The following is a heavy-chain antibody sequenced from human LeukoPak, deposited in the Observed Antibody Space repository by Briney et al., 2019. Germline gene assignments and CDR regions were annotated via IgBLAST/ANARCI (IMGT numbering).Heavy chain of an antibody. D-gene: IGHD3-10*01. J-gene: IGHJ4*02. CDR3: ARGGSFITMAGSFDY. V-gene: IGHV1-18*01. CDR2: ISAYNGNT. CDR1: GYTFTSYG. Sequence: ASVKVSCKASGYTFTSYGISWVRQAPGQGLEWMGWISAYNGNTNYAQKLQGRVTMTTDTSTSTAYMELRSLRSDDTAVYYCARGGSFITMAGSFDYWGQGTLVTVSS.